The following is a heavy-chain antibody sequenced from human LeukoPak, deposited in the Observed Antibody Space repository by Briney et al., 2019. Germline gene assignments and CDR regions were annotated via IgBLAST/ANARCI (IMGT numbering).Heavy chain of an antibody. D-gene: IGHD3-9*01. Sequence: WASVKVSCTASGGTFSSYAISWVRQAPGQGLEWMGGIIPIFGTANYAQKFQGRVTITADESTSTAYMELSSLRSEDTAVYYCARRIGELRYFENWFDPWGQGTLVTVSS. J-gene: IGHJ5*02. V-gene: IGHV1-69*13. CDR1: GGTFSSYA. CDR3: ARRIGELRYFENWFDP. CDR2: IIPIFGTA.